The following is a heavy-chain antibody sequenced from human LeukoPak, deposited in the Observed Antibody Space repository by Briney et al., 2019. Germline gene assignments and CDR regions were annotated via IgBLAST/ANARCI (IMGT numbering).Heavy chain of an antibody. CDR3: AKGSAGYDY. Sequence: GGSLRLSCAASGLTFSTYAMSWVRQAPGKGLEWVSAITGDGATTYYADSVKGRFTISRDNSKNTLYLQMNSLRAEDTAVYFCAKGSAGYDYWGQGTLVTVSS. D-gene: IGHD6-13*01. J-gene: IGHJ4*02. CDR2: ITGDGATT. CDR1: GLTFSTYA. V-gene: IGHV3-23*01.